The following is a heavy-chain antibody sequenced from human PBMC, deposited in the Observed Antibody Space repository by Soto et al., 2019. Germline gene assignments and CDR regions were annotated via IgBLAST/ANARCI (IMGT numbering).Heavy chain of an antibody. D-gene: IGHD2-15*01. J-gene: IGHJ4*02. CDR1: GFAFSTYY. Sequence: QVQLVQSGAEVKKTGASVKLSCQASGFAFSTYYFHWVRQAPGQGLEWMGWISGYNGNTKYAEIFQDRLTITSDAAASTVYMELYGLRSEDTAVYFCARAPFLQFYSIDFWGQGTLVTVSA. CDR2: ISGYNGNT. V-gene: IGHV1-3*01. CDR3: ARAPFLQFYSIDF.